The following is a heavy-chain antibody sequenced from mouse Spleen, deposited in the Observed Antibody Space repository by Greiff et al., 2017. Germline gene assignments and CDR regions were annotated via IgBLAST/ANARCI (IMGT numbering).Heavy chain of an antibody. Sequence: VQLKESGPELVKPGDSVKISCKASGYSFTGYFMNWVMQSHGKSLEWIGRINPYNGDTFYNQKFKGKATLTVDKSSSTAHMELRSLTSEDSAVYYCARSGYYGSSYPLYFDYWGQGTTLTVSS. CDR1: GYSFTGYF. CDR3: ARSGYYGSSYPLYFDY. CDR2: INPYNGDT. D-gene: IGHD1-1*01. V-gene: IGHV1-20*01. J-gene: IGHJ2*01.